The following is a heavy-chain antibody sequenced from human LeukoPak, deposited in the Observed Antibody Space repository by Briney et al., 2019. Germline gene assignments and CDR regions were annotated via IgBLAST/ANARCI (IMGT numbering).Heavy chain of an antibody. CDR1: AYSINSGYY. J-gene: IGHJ3*02. Sequence: SETLSLTCTVSAYSINSGYYWGWIRQPPGKGLEWIGSVHHSGNTYYTPSFPSRITISVVTSKNQFSLKLSSVTAADTAVYYCARQVATKGEWAFDSWGQGTMVTVSP. CDR3: ARQVATKGEWAFDS. CDR2: VHHSGNT. D-gene: IGHD5-12*01. V-gene: IGHV4-38-2*02.